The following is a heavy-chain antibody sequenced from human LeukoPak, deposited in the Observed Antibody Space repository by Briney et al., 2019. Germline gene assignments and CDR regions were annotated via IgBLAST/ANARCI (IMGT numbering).Heavy chain of an antibody. CDR2: INHSGST. J-gene: IGHJ5*02. Sequence: SETLSLTCAVYGGSFSGYYWSWIRQPPGKGLEWIGEINHSGSTNYNPSLKSRVTISVDTSKNQFSLKLSSVTAADTAVYYCARGTISSWYRVWFDPWGQGTLVTVSS. V-gene: IGHV4-34*01. CDR3: ARGTISSWYRVWFDP. D-gene: IGHD6-13*01. CDR1: GGSFSGYY.